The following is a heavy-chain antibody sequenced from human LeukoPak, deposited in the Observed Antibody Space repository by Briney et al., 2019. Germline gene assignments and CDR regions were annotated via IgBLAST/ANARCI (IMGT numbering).Heavy chain of an antibody. CDR2: IYYSGST. CDR3: ARRGTVTTERFDY. J-gene: IGHJ4*02. V-gene: IGHV4-39*01. D-gene: IGHD4-11*01. Sequence: SETLCLTCTVSGGSISSSSYYWGWIRQPPGKGLEWIGSIYYSGSTYYNPSLKSRVTISVDTSKNQFSLKLSSVTAADTAVYYCARRGTVTTERFDYWGQGTLVTVSS. CDR1: GGSISSSSYY.